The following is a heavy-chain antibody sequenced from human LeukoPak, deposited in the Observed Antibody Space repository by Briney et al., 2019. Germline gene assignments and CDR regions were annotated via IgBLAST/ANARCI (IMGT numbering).Heavy chain of an antibody. J-gene: IGHJ5*02. Sequence: SETLSLTCTVSGGSIRSSGYYRAWIRQPPGKGLESIANIYYSGNTYYNPSLKSRVTISVDTSKNQLSLKLTSVTAADTAVYYCARHRVYDWNYPIWFDPWGQGTLVTVSS. D-gene: IGHD3-16*01. V-gene: IGHV4-39*01. CDR1: GGSIRSSGYY. CDR3: ARHRVYDWNYPIWFDP. CDR2: IYYSGNT.